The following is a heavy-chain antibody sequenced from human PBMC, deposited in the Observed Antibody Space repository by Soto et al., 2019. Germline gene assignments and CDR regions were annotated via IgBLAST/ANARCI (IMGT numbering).Heavy chain of an antibody. CDR3: ARATSFSGHHGY. CDR1: GGSFSSGGYY. D-gene: IGHD2-8*02. V-gene: IGHV4-31*03. Sequence: TLSLTCTVSGGSFSSGGYYWSWIRQLPGKGLEWIGYIYYSGSTYYNPSLKSRFTISLDTSKNQFSLKLSSVTAADTAVYYCARATSFSGHHGYWGQGTLVTVSS. J-gene: IGHJ4*02. CDR2: IYYSGST.